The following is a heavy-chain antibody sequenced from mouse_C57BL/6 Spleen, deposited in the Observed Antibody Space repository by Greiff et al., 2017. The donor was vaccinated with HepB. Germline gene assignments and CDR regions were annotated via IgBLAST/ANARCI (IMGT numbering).Heavy chain of an antibody. V-gene: IGHV1-77*01. Sequence: VQLQQSGAELVKPGASVKISCKASGYTFTDYYINWVKQRPGQGLEWIGKIGPGSGSTYYNEKFKGKATLTADKSSSTAYMQLSSLTSEDSAVYFCARWKDYDVKAMGYWGKGTSVTVAS. D-gene: IGHD2-4*01. CDR1: GYTFTDYY. J-gene: IGHJ4*01. CDR2: IGPGSGST. CDR3: ARWKDYDVKAMGY.